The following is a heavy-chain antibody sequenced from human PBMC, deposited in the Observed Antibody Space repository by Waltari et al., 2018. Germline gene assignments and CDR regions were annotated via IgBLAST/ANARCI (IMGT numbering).Heavy chain of an antibody. CDR3: ARGAFRAYQPLLYFDY. J-gene: IGHJ4*02. CDR1: GFTVRSNY. CDR2: SYSGGST. Sequence: ELQLVETGGGLVRPGGSLRLSCAATGFTVRSNYINWVRQAPGKGAEWLSVSYSGGSTDYADAGKGRFTISRDNSKNTLYLQMDSLTAEDTAIYYCARGAFRAYQPLLYFDYWGLGTPVTVSS. D-gene: IGHD2-15*01. V-gene: IGHV3-53*02.